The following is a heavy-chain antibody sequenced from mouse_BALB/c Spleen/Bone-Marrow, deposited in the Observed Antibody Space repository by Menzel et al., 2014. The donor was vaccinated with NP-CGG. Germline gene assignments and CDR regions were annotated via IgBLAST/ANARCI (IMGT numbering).Heavy chain of an antibody. CDR2: IRSKSNNYAT. CDR3: MSHGSWFAY. Sequence: EVQLQESGGGLVQPKGSLKLSCAASGFTFNTYAMNWVRQAPGKGLEWVARIRSKSNNYATYYADSVKDRFTISRDDSQSMLYLQMNNLKTEDTAMYYCMSHGSWFAYWGQGTLVTVSA. V-gene: IGHV10-1*02. J-gene: IGHJ3*01. CDR1: GFTFNTYA.